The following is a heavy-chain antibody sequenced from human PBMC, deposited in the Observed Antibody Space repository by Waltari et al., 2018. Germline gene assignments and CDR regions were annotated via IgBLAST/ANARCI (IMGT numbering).Heavy chain of an antibody. CDR2: INPNSGGT. Sequence: QVQLVQSGAEVKKPGASVKVSCKASGYTFTGYYMHWVRQAPGQGLEWMGRINPNSGGTNYAQKFQGRVTMTRDMSISTAYMELSSLRSEDTAVYYCAREVAAAARFDYWGQGTLVTVSS. V-gene: IGHV1-2*06. CDR1: GYTFTGYY. J-gene: IGHJ4*02. CDR3: AREVAAAARFDY. D-gene: IGHD6-13*01.